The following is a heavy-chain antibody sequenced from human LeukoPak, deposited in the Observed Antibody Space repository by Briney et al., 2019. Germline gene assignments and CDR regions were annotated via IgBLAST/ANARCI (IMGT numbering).Heavy chain of an antibody. J-gene: IGHJ5*02. CDR3: ARDRCSSTSCFNWFDP. Sequence: PGGSLRLSCAASGFTFSSYSMNWVRQAPGKGLEWVSSISSSSSYVYYADSVKGRFTISRDNAKNSLYLQMNSLRAEDTAVYYCARDRCSSTSCFNWFDPWGQGTLVTVSS. CDR2: ISSSSSYV. V-gene: IGHV3-21*01. CDR1: GFTFSSYS. D-gene: IGHD2-2*01.